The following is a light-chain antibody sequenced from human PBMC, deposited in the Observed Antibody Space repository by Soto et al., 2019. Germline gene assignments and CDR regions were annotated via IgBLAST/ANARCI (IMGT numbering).Light chain of an antibody. CDR3: QQYYSTPVT. J-gene: IGKJ4*01. CDR2: WAS. CDR1: QSILFSSNNKNY. Sequence: DIVMTQSPDSLAVSLGERATINCKSSQSILFSSNNKNYLTWYQQKPGQPPKPLIYWASTRESGGPDRFSGSGSGKDFTLTISSLQAEDVAVYYCQQYYSTPVTFGGGTKVEIK. V-gene: IGKV4-1*01.